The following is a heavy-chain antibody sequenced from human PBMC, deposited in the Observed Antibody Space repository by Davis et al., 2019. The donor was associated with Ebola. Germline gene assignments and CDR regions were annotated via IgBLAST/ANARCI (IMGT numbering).Heavy chain of an antibody. CDR1: GYTFTNYD. CDR2: MNPNSGNT. J-gene: IGHJ6*02. Sequence: ASVKVSCKASGYTFTNYDVHWVRQGTGQGLEWIGWMNPNSGNTGYGQKFQGRVTMTRNTSISTAYMELSSLRSEDTAVYYCALDHYYGMDVWGQGTTVTVSS. CDR3: ALDHYYGMDV. V-gene: IGHV1-8*01. D-gene: IGHD1-1*01.